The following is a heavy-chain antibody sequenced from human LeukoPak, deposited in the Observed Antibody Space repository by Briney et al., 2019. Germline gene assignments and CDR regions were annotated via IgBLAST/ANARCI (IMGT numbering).Heavy chain of an antibody. CDR2: IIPILGTA. Sequence: GASVKVSCKASGGTFSSYAISWVRQAPGQGREWMGGIIPILGTANYAQKLQGRVTITADKSTSTAYMELSSLRSEDTAVYYCARGFVSSSWYFDYWGQGTLVTVSS. D-gene: IGHD6-13*01. CDR3: ARGFVSSSWYFDY. CDR1: GGTFSSYA. V-gene: IGHV1-69*10. J-gene: IGHJ4*02.